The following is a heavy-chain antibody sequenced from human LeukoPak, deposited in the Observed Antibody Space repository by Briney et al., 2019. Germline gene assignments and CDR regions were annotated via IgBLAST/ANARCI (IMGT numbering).Heavy chain of an antibody. D-gene: IGHD6-19*01. V-gene: IGHV1-18*01. CDR1: GYTFISYG. Sequence: GASVKVSCKASGYTFISYGINWVRQAPGQGLEWMGWISPHNGKTNYAQKLQGRVTMTTDTSTSTAYMEVRSLRSDDTAVYYCARAWIAVAGPGTSDYWGQGTLVTVSS. J-gene: IGHJ4*02. CDR3: ARAWIAVAGPGTSDY. CDR2: ISPHNGKT.